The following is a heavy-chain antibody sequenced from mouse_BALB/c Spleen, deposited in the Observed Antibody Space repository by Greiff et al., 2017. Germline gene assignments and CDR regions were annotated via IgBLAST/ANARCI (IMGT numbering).Heavy chain of an antibody. Sequence: VKLQESGPGLVAPSQSLSITCTVSGFSLTSYGVHWVRQPPGKGLEWLGVIWAGGSTNYNSALMSRLSISKDNSKSQVFLKMNSLQTDDTAMYYCARECYYGNYVDYAMDYWGQGTSVTVSS. V-gene: IGHV2-9*02. CDR1: GFSLTSYG. CDR2: IWAGGST. D-gene: IGHD2-1*01. CDR3: ARECYYGNYVDYAMDY. J-gene: IGHJ4*01.